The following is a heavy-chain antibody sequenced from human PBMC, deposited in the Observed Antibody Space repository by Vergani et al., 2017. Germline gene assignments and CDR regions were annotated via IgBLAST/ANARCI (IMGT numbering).Heavy chain of an antibody. J-gene: IGHJ1*01. Sequence: EVQLLESGGGLVQPGGSRRLSCAGAGFTFDTYTMAYVRQAPGKGLEWVATISSGGGDIFYADSVKGRFTISIDNSKNTLFLQMNSLKDEDTAVYYCTTAWGLYYLHGEYCQYWGRGTLVSVSS. CDR1: GFTFDTYT. CDR2: ISSGGGDI. D-gene: IGHD3-10*01. V-gene: IGHV3-23*01. CDR3: TTAWGLYYLHGEYCQY.